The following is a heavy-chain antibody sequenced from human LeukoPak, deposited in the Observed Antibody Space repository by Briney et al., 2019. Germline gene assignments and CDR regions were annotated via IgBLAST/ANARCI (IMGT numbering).Heavy chain of an antibody. CDR3: AKDRESTVTPFDY. D-gene: IGHD4-17*01. CDR1: GFTFSTYS. V-gene: IGHV3-48*02. Sequence: PGGSLRLSSAVSGFTFSTYSMNWVRQAPGKGLEWVSYISSSSSTIYYSDSVKGRFTISRDNAKNSLYLQMNSLRDEDTAVYYCAKDRESTVTPFDYWGQGTLVTVSS. J-gene: IGHJ4*02. CDR2: ISSSSSTI.